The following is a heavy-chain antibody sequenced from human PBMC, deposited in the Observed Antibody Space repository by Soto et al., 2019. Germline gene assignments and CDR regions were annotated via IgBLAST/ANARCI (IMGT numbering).Heavy chain of an antibody. D-gene: IGHD6-13*01. CDR1: GFTFSSYG. Sequence: QVQLVESGGGVVQPGRSLRLSCAASGFTFSSYGMHWVRQAPGKGLERVAVIWYDGSNKYYADSVKGRFTISRDNSKNTLYLQMNSLRAEDTAVYYCERDFNSSSWYEYYYSYYGMDVWGQGTTVTVSS. J-gene: IGHJ6*02. V-gene: IGHV3-33*01. CDR3: ERDFNSSSWYEYYYSYYGMDV. CDR2: IWYDGSNK.